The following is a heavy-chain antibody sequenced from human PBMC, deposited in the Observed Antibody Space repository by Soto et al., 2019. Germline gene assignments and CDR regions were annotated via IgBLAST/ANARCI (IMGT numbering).Heavy chain of an antibody. V-gene: IGHV4-61*01. CDR1: GGSVSSGSYY. CDR2: IYYSGST. J-gene: IGHJ5*02. CDR3: AREGPMVRGNSGECWFEP. D-gene: IGHD3-10*01. Sequence: SETLSLTCTVSGGSVSSGSYYWSWIRQPPGKGLEWIGYIYYSGSTNYNPSLKSRVTISVDTSKNQFSLKLSSVTAADTAVYYCAREGPMVRGNSGECWFEPWGQGTLVTVSS.